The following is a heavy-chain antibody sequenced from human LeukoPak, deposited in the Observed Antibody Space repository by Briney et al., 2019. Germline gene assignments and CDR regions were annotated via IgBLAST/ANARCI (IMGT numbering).Heavy chain of an antibody. CDR3: AKDQDYYDSSGPTDIDY. J-gene: IGHJ4*02. V-gene: IGHV3-30*02. CDR2: IRYDGSNK. D-gene: IGHD3-22*01. CDR1: GFTFSSYG. Sequence: PGGSLRLSCAASGFTFSSYGMHWVRQAPGKGLEWVAFIRYDGSNKYYADSVKGRFTISRDNSKNTLYLQMNSLRAEDTAVYHCAKDQDYYDSSGPTDIDYWGQGTLVTVSS.